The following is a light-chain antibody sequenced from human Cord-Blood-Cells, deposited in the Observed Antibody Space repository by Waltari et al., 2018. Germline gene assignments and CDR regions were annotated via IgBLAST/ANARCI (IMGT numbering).Light chain of an antibody. Sequence: QSALTQPASVSGSPGPSITLSCSRTSSYGGSYNLVSWYQQHPGKAPKLMIYEVSKRPSGVSNRFSGSKSGNTASLTISGLQAEDEADYYCCSYAGSSTLVFGGGTKLTVL. J-gene: IGLJ2*01. CDR2: EVS. V-gene: IGLV2-23*02. CDR3: CSYAGSSTLV. CDR1: SSYGGSYNL.